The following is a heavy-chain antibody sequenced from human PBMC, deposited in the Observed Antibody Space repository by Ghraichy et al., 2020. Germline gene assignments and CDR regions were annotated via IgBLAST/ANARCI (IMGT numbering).Heavy chain of an antibody. V-gene: IGHV4-34*01. D-gene: IGHD3-3*01. J-gene: IGHJ4*02. CDR1: GGSFSGYY. CDR2: INHSGST. Sequence: SETLSLTCAVYGGSFSGYYWSWIRQPPGKGLEWIGEINHSGSTNYNPSLKSRVTISVDTSKNQFSLKLSSVTAADTAVYYCARVKMIGGYYSPFGYWGQGTLVTVSS. CDR3: ARVKMIGGYYSPFGY.